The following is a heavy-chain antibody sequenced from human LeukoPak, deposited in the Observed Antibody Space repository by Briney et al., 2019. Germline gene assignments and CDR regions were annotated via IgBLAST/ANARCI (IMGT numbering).Heavy chain of an antibody. Sequence: GASVKVSCKASGCTFTSYDINWVRQATGQGLEWMGWMNPNSGNTGYAQKFQGRVTITRNTSISTAYMELSSLRSEDTAVYYCALQGGSYLPHYWGQGTLVTVSS. CDR2: MNPNSGNT. D-gene: IGHD1-26*01. CDR3: ALQGGSYLPHY. V-gene: IGHV1-8*03. CDR1: GCTFTSYD. J-gene: IGHJ4*02.